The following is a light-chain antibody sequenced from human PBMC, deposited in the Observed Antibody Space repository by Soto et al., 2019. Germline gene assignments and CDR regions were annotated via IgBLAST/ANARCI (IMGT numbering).Light chain of an antibody. CDR2: GAS. J-gene: IGKJ3*01. CDR1: QSVSSN. CDR3: QQYNNWPPFT. Sequence: EIVMTQSPDTLSVSPGERATLSCRASQSVSSNLAWYQQKPGQAPRLLIYGASTRATGIPARFSGSGSGTEVTLTISSLQSEDFAVYYCQQYNNWPPFTFGPGTKVDIK. V-gene: IGKV3-15*01.